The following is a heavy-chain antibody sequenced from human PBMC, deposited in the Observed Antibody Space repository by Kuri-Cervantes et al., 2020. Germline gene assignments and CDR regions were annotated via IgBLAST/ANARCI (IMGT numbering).Heavy chain of an antibody. CDR2: ISAYNGNT. Sequence: ASVKVSCKASGYTFTSYGISWVRQAPGQGLEWMGWISAYNGNTNYAQKLQGRVTMTTDTSTSTAYMELRSLRSDDAAVYYCARDSDILTLPDYWGQGTLVTVSS. J-gene: IGHJ4*02. CDR3: ARDSDILTLPDY. V-gene: IGHV1-18*01. D-gene: IGHD3-9*01. CDR1: GYTFTSYG.